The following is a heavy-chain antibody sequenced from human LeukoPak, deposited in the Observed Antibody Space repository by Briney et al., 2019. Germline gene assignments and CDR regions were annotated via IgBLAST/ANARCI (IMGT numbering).Heavy chain of an antibody. J-gene: IGHJ4*02. CDR1: GFTFSSYA. Sequence: GGSLRLSCAASGFTFSSYAMYWVRQAPGKGLEWVSTISGSGGTTYYADSVKGRLTISRDNSKNTLYLQMNSLRAEDTAVYYCALGHHDFPEYWGQGTLVSVSS. D-gene: IGHD3-3*01. V-gene: IGHV3-23*01. CDR2: ISGSGGTT. CDR3: ALGHHDFPEY.